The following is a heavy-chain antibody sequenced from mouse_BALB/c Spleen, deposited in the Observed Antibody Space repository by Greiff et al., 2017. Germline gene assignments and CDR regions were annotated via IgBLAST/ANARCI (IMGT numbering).Heavy chain of an antibody. CDR2: ISYSGST. CDR3: ARHGYGNSWFAY. Sequence: EVQLQESGPSLVKPSQTLSLTCSVTGDSITSGYWNWIRKFPGNKLEYMGYISYSGSTYYNPSLKSRISITRDTSKNQYYLQLNSVTTEDTATYYCARHGYGNSWFAYWGQGTLVTVSA. D-gene: IGHD2-1*01. CDR1: GDSITSGY. J-gene: IGHJ3*01. V-gene: IGHV3-8*02.